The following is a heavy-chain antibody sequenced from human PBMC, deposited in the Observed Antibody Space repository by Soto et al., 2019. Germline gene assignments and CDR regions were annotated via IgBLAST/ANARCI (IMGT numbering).Heavy chain of an antibody. D-gene: IGHD2-2*01. CDR2: IYHSGST. Sequence: SETLSLTCAVSGGSISSSNWWSWVRQPPGKGLEWIGEIYHSGSTNYNPSLKSRVTISVDKSKNQFSLKLSSVTAADTAVYYCARTIVVVPAAIYGMDVWGQGTTVTVSS. V-gene: IGHV4-4*02. CDR1: GGSISSSNW. J-gene: IGHJ6*02. CDR3: ARTIVVVPAAIYGMDV.